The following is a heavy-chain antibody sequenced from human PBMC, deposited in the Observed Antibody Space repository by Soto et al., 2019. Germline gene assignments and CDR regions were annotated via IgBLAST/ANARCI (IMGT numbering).Heavy chain of an antibody. Sequence: VASVKVSCKASGYTFTGYYMHWVRQAPGQGLEWMGWINPNSGGTNYAQKFQGWVTMTRDTSISTAYMELSRLRSDDTAVYYCARMEELDAFDYWGQGTLVTVSS. V-gene: IGHV1-2*04. CDR3: ARMEELDAFDY. D-gene: IGHD1-1*01. J-gene: IGHJ4*02. CDR2: INPNSGGT. CDR1: GYTFTGYY.